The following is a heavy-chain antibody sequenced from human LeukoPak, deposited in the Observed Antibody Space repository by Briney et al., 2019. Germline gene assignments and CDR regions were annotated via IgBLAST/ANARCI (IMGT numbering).Heavy chain of an antibody. J-gene: IGHJ5*02. D-gene: IGHD6-6*01. CDR2: IIPIFGTA. Sequence: SVKVSCKASGGTFSSYAISWVRQAPGQGLEWMGGIIPIFGTANYAQKFQGRVTITADDSTSTAYMELSSLRSEDTAVYYCARDREGSSNWFDPWGQGTLVTVSS. V-gene: IGHV1-69*13. CDR3: ARDREGSSNWFDP. CDR1: GGTFSSYA.